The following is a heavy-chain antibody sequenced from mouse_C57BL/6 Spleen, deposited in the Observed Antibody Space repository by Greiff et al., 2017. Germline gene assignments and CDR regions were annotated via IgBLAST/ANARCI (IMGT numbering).Heavy chain of an antibody. D-gene: IGHD1-1*01. CDR1: GYTFTSYW. CDR3: ARLEITTVVAKGAWFAY. CDR2: INPSSGYT. Sequence: QVHVKQSGAELAKPGASVKLSCKASGYTFTSYWMHWVKQRPGQGLEWIGYINPSSGYTKYNQKFKDKATLTADKSSSTAYMQLSSLTYEDSAVYYCARLEITTVVAKGAWFAYWGQGTLVTVSA. J-gene: IGHJ3*01. V-gene: IGHV1-7*01.